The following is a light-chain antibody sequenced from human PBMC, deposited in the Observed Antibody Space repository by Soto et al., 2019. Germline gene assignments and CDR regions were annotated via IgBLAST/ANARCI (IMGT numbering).Light chain of an antibody. CDR1: QSVSISY. Sequence: EIVLTQSPGTLSLSPGERATLSCRASQSVSISYLAWYQHKPGQAPRLLIYGASSSATGIPDRFSGSGSGTDFTLTISRLEPEDFAVYYCQQYGSSPRTFGQGTKVEIK. J-gene: IGKJ1*01. CDR3: QQYGSSPRT. CDR2: GAS. V-gene: IGKV3-20*01.